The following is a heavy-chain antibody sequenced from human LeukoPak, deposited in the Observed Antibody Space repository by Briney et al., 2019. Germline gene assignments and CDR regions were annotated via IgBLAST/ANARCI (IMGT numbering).Heavy chain of an antibody. Sequence: GGSLRLSCAASGFTFSSYAMHWVRQAPGKGLEWVAVISYDGSNKYYADSVKGRFTISRDNSKNTMYLQMNSLRAEDTAVYYCARDFGGRYSGSRGYFDYWGQGILVTVSS. D-gene: IGHD1-26*01. J-gene: IGHJ4*02. V-gene: IGHV3-30*04. CDR3: ARDFGGRYSGSRGYFDY. CDR2: ISYDGSNK. CDR1: GFTFSSYA.